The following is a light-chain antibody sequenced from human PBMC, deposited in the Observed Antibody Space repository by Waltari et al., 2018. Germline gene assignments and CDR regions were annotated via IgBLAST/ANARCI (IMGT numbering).Light chain of an antibody. Sequence: DIQLTQSPSTLSASVCDTVTITCRASPSVTKWLAWYQQTPGEAPKLLLYRASSVQGGVSSRFTRSGAGKGFSLTISSLQPEDLVTYFCQHFNSFLGKFGPGTKVEMK. CDR1: PSVTKW. CDR2: RAS. V-gene: IGKV1-5*03. CDR3: QHFNSFLGK. J-gene: IGKJ1*01.